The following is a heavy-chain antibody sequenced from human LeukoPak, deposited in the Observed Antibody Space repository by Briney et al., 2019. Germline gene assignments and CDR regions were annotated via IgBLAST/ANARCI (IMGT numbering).Heavy chain of an antibody. CDR3: ARHFTGNFDY. J-gene: IGHJ4*02. Sequence: SETLSLTCTVSGGSISSYYWSWIRQPPGKGLEWIGYIYYSGSTNYNPSLKSRVTISVDTSKNQFSLKLSSVTAADTTVYYCARHFTGNFDYWGQGTLVTVSS. D-gene: IGHD4-11*01. CDR2: IYYSGST. CDR1: GGSISSYY. V-gene: IGHV4-59*08.